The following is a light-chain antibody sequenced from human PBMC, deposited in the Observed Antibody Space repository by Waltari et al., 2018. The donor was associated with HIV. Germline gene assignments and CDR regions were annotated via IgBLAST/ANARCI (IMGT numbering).Light chain of an antibody. CDR3: MQALQTPLFT. CDR2: LGA. Sequence: DIVMTQSLLSLPVPPGAPASISCRSSQSLLHSNGYNYLDWFLQKPGQSPQLLIYLGAKRAAGVPDRFSCSGSGTDCTLKISIVEAEDVGVYYCMQALQTPLFTFGPGTKVDIK. CDR1: QSLLHSNGYNY. J-gene: IGKJ3*01. V-gene: IGKV2-28*01.